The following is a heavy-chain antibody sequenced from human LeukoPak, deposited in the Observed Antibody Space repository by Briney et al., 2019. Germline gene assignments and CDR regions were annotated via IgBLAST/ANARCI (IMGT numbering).Heavy chain of an antibody. CDR3: ARASVVAGSGLDY. CDR2: INHSGST. D-gene: IGHD6-19*01. CDR1: GGSFSGYY. J-gene: IGHJ4*02. Sequence: SETLSLTCAVYGGSFSGYYWSWIRQPPGKGLEWIGEINHSGSTNYNPSLKSRVTISVDTSKNQFSLKLSSVTAADTAVYYCARASVVAGSGLDYWGQGTLVTVSS. V-gene: IGHV4-34*01.